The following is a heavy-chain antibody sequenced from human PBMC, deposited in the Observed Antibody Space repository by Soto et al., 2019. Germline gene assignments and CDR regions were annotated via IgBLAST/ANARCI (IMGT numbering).Heavy chain of an antibody. Sequence: HPGGSLRLCCAASGFTFSDSTMHWVRQASGKGLEWVGRIRSKANSYATAYAASVKGRFTISRDDSKNTAYLQMNSLKTEDTAIYYCTRHGYSSATSYGMDVWGQGTTVTVSS. J-gene: IGHJ6*02. CDR2: IRSKANSYAT. D-gene: IGHD6-19*01. V-gene: IGHV3-73*01. CDR1: GFTFSDST. CDR3: TRHGYSSATSYGMDV.